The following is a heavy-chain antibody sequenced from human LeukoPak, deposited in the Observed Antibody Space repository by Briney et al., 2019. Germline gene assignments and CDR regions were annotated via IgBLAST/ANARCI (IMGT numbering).Heavy chain of an antibody. CDR1: GGSISSGGYY. CDR2: IYYSGGT. D-gene: IGHD3-9*01. V-gene: IGHV4-31*03. CDR3: ARATIAKGAFDI. J-gene: IGHJ3*02. Sequence: PSETLSLTCTVSGGSISSGGYYWSWIRQHPGKGLEWIGYIYYSGGTYYNPSLKSRVTISVDTSKNQFSLKLSSVTAADTAVYYCARATIAKGAFDIWGQGTMVTVSS.